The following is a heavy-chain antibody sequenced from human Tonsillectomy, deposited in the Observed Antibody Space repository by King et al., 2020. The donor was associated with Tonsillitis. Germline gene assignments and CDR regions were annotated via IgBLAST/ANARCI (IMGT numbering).Heavy chain of an antibody. V-gene: IGHV6-1*01. Sequence: VQLQQSGPGLVKPSQTLSLTCAISGDRVSSNSAAWNWIRQSPSRGLEWLGRTYYRSKWYNDYAVSVKSRITINPDTSKNQFSLQLNSVTPEDTAVYYCARSLGGSYPTYYYYGMDVWGQGTTVTVSS. D-gene: IGHD1-26*01. CDR2: TYYRSKWYN. CDR3: ARSLGGSYPTYYYYGMDV. J-gene: IGHJ6*02. CDR1: GDRVSSNSAA.